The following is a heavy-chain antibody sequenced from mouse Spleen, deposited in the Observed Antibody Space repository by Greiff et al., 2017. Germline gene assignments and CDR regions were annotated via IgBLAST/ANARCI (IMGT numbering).Heavy chain of an antibody. Sequence: VQLQQSGAELVRPGTSVKVSCKASGYAFTNYLIEWVKQRPGQGLEWIGVINPGSGGTNYNEKFKGKATLTADKSSSTAYMQLSSLTSDDSAVYFCARRLWSYFDYWGQGTTLTVSS. CDR2: INPGSGGT. CDR3: ARRLWSYFDY. CDR1: GYAFTNYL. V-gene: IGHV1-54*01. J-gene: IGHJ2*01. D-gene: IGHD1-1*02.